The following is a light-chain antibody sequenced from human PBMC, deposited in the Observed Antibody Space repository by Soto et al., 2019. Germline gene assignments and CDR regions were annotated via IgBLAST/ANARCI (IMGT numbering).Light chain of an antibody. V-gene: IGLV2-14*01. CDR2: KVD. Sequence: QSALTQPASVSGSPGQSITIPCSGRSSDLGGLNYVSWYQQHPGKVPKLIIYKVDNRPSGISDRFSASKSGNTASLTISGLQSEDEADYYCISYTSDDVRYVFGTGTKVTVL. J-gene: IGLJ1*01. CDR1: SSDLGGLNY. CDR3: ISYTSDDVRYV.